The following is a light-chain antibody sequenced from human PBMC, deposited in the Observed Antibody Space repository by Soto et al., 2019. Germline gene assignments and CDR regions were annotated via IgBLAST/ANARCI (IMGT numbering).Light chain of an antibody. CDR1: SSNIGSNY. Sequence: QSVLTQPPSASGTPGQRVTISCSGSSSNIGSNYVYWYQQLPGTAPKLLIYRNNQRPSGVPDRFSGSKSGTSASPAISGLRSEDEADYYCAAWDDSLSGHVVFGGGTKLTVL. J-gene: IGLJ2*01. CDR2: RNN. CDR3: AAWDDSLSGHVV. V-gene: IGLV1-47*01.